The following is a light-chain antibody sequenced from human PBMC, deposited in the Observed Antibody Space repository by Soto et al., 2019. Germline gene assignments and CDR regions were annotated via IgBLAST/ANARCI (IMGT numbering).Light chain of an antibody. CDR1: SGSIASNY. CDR2: EDN. Sequence: NFMLTQPHSVSESPGKTVTISCTRSSGSIASNYVQWYQQRPGSAPTTVIYEDNQRPSGVPDRFSGSIDSSSNSASLTISGLKTEDEADYYCQSYDSSKPSFGGGTKLTVL. CDR3: QSYDSSKPS. V-gene: IGLV6-57*03. J-gene: IGLJ3*02.